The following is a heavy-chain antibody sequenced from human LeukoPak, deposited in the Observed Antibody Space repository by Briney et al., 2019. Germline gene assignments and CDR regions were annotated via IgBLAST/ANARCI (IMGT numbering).Heavy chain of an antibody. J-gene: IGHJ5*02. D-gene: IGHD3-3*01. Sequence: PGGSLRLSCAASGFTFSSYWMSWVRQAPGKGLEWVANIKQDGSEKYHVDSVKGRFTISRDNAKNSLYLQMNSLRAEDTAVYYCARKYYDFWSVYPNHWGQGTLVTVSS. CDR2: IKQDGSEK. CDR3: ARKYYDFWSVYPNH. CDR1: GFTFSSYW. V-gene: IGHV3-7*01.